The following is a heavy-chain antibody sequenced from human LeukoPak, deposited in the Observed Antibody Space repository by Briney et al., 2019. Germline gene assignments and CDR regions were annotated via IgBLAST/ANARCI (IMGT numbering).Heavy chain of an antibody. J-gene: IGHJ4*02. Sequence: ASVKVSCKASGYTFTSYAMHWVRQAPGQRLEWMGWINAGNGNTKYSQKFQGRVTITRDTSASTAYMELSSLRSEDTAVYYCARSITIVRGVNTHFDYWGQGTLVTVSS. CDR1: GYTFTSYA. D-gene: IGHD3-10*01. CDR3: ARSITIVRGVNTHFDY. CDR2: INAGNGNT. V-gene: IGHV1-3*01.